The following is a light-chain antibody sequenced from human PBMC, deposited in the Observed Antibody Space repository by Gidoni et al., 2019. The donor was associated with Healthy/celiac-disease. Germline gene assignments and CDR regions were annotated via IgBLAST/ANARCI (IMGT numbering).Light chain of an antibody. J-gene: IGKJ4*01. CDR3: QQRINWPPLT. CDR1: QSVSSY. CDR2: DAA. Sequence: EIVLTQSPATLSLSPGERATLSCRDSQSVSSYFAWYQQKHGQAPRLLIYDAANRATGIPARFSGSGSGTAFSLTISILEPEDFAVYYCQQRINWPPLTFGGGTKVEIK. V-gene: IGKV3-11*01.